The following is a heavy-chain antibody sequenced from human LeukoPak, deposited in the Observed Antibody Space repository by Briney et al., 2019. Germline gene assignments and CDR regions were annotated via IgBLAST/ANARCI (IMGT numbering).Heavy chain of an antibody. V-gene: IGHV1-2*02. D-gene: IGHD6-19*01. CDR3: ASTYSTGWFKSFDF. CDR2: INPNTGGT. Sequence: ASVKVSRKASGYTFTGYYMHWVRQAPGQGLEWVGWINPNTGGTNYAQKFQGRVTMTRDTSISTAYMELSRLRSDDTAVYYCASTYSTGWFKSFDFWGQGTLVTVSS. J-gene: IGHJ4*02. CDR1: GYTFTGYY.